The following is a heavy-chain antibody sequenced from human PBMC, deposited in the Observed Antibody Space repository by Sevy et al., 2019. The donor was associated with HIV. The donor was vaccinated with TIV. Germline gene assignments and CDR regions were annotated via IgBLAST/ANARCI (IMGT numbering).Heavy chain of an antibody. J-gene: IGHJ4*02. CDR3: ARDRVSGSYYAGDFDY. CDR1: GFTFSNYA. D-gene: IGHD1-26*01. Sequence: GGSLRLSCAASGFTFSNYAMSWVRQAPGKGLEWVAVISFSGSDTYYADSVKGRFTISRDNSKNTLYLQMNTLRAEDTAVYYGARDRVSGSYYAGDFDYWGQGTLVTVSS. CDR2: ISFSGSDT. V-gene: IGHV3-23*01.